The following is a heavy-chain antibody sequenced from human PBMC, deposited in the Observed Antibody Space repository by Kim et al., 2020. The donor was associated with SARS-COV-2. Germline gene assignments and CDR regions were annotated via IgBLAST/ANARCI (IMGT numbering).Heavy chain of an antibody. D-gene: IGHD1-26*01. CDR3: ARGGSYFVVRSYYYYYGMDV. CDR1: GYTFTSYG. CDR2: ISAYNGNT. J-gene: IGHJ6*02. V-gene: IGHV1-18*04. Sequence: ASVKVSCKASGYTFTSYGISWVRQAPGKGLEWMGWISAYNGNTNYAQKLQGRVTMTTDTSTNTAYMELRSLRSDDTAVYYCARGGSYFVVRSYYYYYGMDVSGQGATVTVSS.